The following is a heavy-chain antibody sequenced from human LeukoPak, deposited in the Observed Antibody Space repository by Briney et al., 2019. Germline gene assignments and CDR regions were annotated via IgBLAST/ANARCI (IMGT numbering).Heavy chain of an antibody. CDR3: ARILSSGWGELGY. V-gene: IGHV3-30*02. Sequence: PGGSLRLSCAASGFTFSSYGMHWVRQAPGKGLEWVAFIRDDEYYADSVKCRFTISRDNSNNTLYLQMNSLRAEDTAVYYCARILSSGWGELGYWGQGTLVTVSS. CDR2: IRDDE. CDR1: GFTFSSYG. D-gene: IGHD6-19*01. J-gene: IGHJ4*02.